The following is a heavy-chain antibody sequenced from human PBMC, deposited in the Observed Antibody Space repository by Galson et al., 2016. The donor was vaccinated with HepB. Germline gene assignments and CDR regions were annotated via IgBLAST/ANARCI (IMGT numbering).Heavy chain of an antibody. J-gene: IGHJ1*01. Sequence: SLRLSCAASGFTFSIFGMNWVRQAPGKGLEWVSIISGRGGSTYYAESVKGRFTISRDNSKNMVYLQLNSLRAEDTAIYYCAKGLVSSGWYGYFPNWGRGTLVTVSS. V-gene: IGHV3-23*01. D-gene: IGHD6-19*01. CDR3: AKGLVSSGWYGYFPN. CDR1: GFTFSIFG. CDR2: ISGRGGST.